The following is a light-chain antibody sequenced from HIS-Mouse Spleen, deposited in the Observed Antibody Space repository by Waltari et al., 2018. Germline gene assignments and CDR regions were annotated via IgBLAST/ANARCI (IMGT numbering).Light chain of an antibody. Sequence: QSALTQPASVSGSPGQSITISCTGTSSDVGGYNYLSWYQQHPGKAPKLMIYEVSNRPSGVSNRFSGSKSGNTASLTISGLQAEEEADYYCSSYTSSSTWVFGGGTKLTVL. CDR2: EVS. J-gene: IGLJ3*02. V-gene: IGLV2-14*01. CDR3: SSYTSSSTWV. CDR1: SSDVGGYNY.